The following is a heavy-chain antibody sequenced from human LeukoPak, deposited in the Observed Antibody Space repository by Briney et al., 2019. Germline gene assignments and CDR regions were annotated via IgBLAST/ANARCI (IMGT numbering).Heavy chain of an antibody. CDR2: INHSGST. Sequence: SETLSLTCAVYGGSFSGYYWSWIRQPPGKGLEWIGEINHSGSTNYNPSFKSRVTISVDTSKNQFSLKLSSVTAADTAVYYCARGLRSRYQLLYYNYWGQGTLVTVSS. V-gene: IGHV4-34*01. D-gene: IGHD2-2*01. J-gene: IGHJ4*02. CDR1: GGSFSGYY. CDR3: ARGLRSRYQLLYYNY.